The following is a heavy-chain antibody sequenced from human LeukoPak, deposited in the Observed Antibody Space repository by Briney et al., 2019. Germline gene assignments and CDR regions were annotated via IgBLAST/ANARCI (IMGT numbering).Heavy chain of an antibody. CDR1: GGSISSYY. CDR3: ARAIPRYLITTGLFSENWFDP. Sequence: SETLSLTCTVSGGSISSYYWSWIRQPPGKGLEWIGYIYYSGSTNYNPSLKSRVTISVDTSMNQFSLKLSSVTAADTAVYYCARAIPRYLITTGLFSENWFDPWGQGTLVTVSS. D-gene: IGHD3-22*01. V-gene: IGHV4-59*08. CDR2: IYYSGST. J-gene: IGHJ5*02.